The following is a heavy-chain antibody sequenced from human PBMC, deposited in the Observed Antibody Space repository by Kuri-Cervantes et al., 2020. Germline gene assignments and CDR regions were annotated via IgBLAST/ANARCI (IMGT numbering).Heavy chain of an antibody. CDR3: ARGGYCSGGSCYEIDY. Sequence: GESLKIPCAASGFTFSSYDMHWVRQATGKGLEWVSAIGTAGDTYYPGSVKGRFTISRENAKNSLYLQMNSLRAGDTAVYYCARGGYCSGGSCYEIDYWGQGTLVTVSS. V-gene: IGHV3-13*01. CDR2: IGTAGDT. D-gene: IGHD2-15*01. CDR1: GFTFSSYD. J-gene: IGHJ4*02.